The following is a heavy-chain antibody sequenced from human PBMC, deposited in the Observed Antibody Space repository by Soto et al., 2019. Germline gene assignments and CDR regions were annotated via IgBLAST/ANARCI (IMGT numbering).Heavy chain of an antibody. CDR3: ARGTTWPIWFDP. Sequence: QVQLQESGPGLVKPSETLSLTCTVSGGSISTSDYYWGWIRQPPGKGLEWIGSIYYSGSTYYNPSLKSRVTMSEDTSKNHFSLKLSSVAATDTAVYYCARGTTWPIWFDPWGQGTLVTVSS. CDR2: IYYSGST. J-gene: IGHJ5*02. V-gene: IGHV4-39*01. CDR1: GGSISTSDYY.